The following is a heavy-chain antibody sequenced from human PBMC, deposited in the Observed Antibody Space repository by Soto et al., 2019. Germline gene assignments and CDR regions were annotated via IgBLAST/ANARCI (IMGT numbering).Heavy chain of an antibody. CDR1: GFSLSTSGVG. V-gene: IGHV2-5*01. CDR3: AHIPSLDYDILTGYFQGYNWFDP. CDR2: IYWNDDK. D-gene: IGHD3-9*01. J-gene: IGHJ5*02. Sequence: SGPTLVNPTQTLTLTCTFSGFSLSTSGVGVGWIRQPPGKALEWLALIYWNDDKRYSPSLKSRLTITKDTSKNQVVLTMTNMDPVDTATYYCAHIPSLDYDILTGYFQGYNWFDPWGQGTLVTVSS.